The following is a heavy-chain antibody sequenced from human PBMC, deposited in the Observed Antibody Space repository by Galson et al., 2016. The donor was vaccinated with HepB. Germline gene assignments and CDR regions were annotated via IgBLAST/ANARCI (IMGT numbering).Heavy chain of an antibody. J-gene: IGHJ5*02. V-gene: IGHV3-21*01. D-gene: IGHD5-12*01. CDR3: ARGEYSGYDWVRNWFDP. CDR1: GFTFSSYS. CDR2: ISSSSSYI. Sequence: SLRLSCAASGFTFSSYSMHWVRQAPGKGLEWVSFISSSSSYIYYADSVKGRFTISRDNAKNSLYLQMNSLRAEDTAVCYCARGEYSGYDWVRNWFDPWGQGTLVTVSS.